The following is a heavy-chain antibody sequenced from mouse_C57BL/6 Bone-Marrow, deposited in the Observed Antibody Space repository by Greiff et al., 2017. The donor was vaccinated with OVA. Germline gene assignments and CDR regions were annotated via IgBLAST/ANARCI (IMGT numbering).Heavy chain of an antibody. D-gene: IGHD4-1*01. Sequence: VQLQQSGPELVKPGASVKISCKASGYAFSSSWMNWVKQRPGKGLEWIGRISPGDGDTNYNGKFKGKATLTADKSSSTAYMQLSSLTSEDSAVYFCARQDYDVFNWDFAYWGQGTLVTVSA. CDR1: GYAFSSSW. CDR3: ARQDYDVFNWDFAY. CDR2: ISPGDGDT. V-gene: IGHV1-82*01. J-gene: IGHJ3*01.